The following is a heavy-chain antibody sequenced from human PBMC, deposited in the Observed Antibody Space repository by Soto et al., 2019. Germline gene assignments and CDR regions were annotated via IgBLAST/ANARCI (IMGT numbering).Heavy chain of an antibody. V-gene: IGHV3-30*18. CDR3: AKMMEVDYSSSSPGMDV. Sequence: WGSLRLSCAASGFTFSSYGMHWVRQAPGKGLEWVAVISYDGSNKYYADSVKGRFTISRDNSKNTLYLQMNSLRAEDTAVYYCAKMMEVDYSSSSPGMDVWGQGTTVTVSS. CDR2: ISYDGSNK. CDR1: GFTFSSYG. J-gene: IGHJ6*02. D-gene: IGHD6-13*01.